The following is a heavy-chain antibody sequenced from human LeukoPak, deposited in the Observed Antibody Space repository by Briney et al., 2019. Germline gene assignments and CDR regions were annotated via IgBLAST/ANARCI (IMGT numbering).Heavy chain of an antibody. Sequence: ASVKVSCKASGGTFSSYAISWVRQAPGQGLEWMGGIIPIFGTANYAQKFQGRVTITADESTSTAYMELSSLGSEDTAVYYCASRKTRSSTSCYFYWGQGTLVTVSS. J-gene: IGHJ4*02. CDR2: IIPIFGTA. CDR3: ASRKTRSSTSCYFY. D-gene: IGHD2-2*01. CDR1: GGTFSSYA. V-gene: IGHV1-69*13.